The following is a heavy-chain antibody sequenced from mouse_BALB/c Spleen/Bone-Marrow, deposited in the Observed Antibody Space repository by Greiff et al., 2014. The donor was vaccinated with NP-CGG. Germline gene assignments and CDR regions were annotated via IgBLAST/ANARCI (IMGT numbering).Heavy chain of an antibody. CDR1: GYTFTDYV. CDR3: ARGGGYGSSWFAY. CDR2: IYPGSGST. Sequence: VMLVESGPELVKPGASVKTSCKASGYTFTDYVISWVKQRTGQGLEWIGEIYPGSGSTYYNEKFKGKATLTADKSSNTAYMQLSGLTSEDSAVYFCARGGGYGSSWFAYWGQGTLVTVSA. D-gene: IGHD1-1*01. J-gene: IGHJ3*01. V-gene: IGHV1-77*01.